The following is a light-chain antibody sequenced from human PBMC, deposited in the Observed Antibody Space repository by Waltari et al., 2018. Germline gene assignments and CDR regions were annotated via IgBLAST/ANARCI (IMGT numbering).Light chain of an antibody. V-gene: IGLV4-69*01. CDR2: LKSDGSH. CDR1: SGHRTYA. Sequence: QPVVTQSPSASASLGASVKVTCTLSSGHRTYAIAWHQQHQGKAPRFLMRLKSDGSHIKGDGIPDRFSGSSSGAERYLTISNLQSEDEADYYCQTWETGIVLFGGGTRLTVL. J-gene: IGLJ2*01. CDR3: QTWETGIVL.